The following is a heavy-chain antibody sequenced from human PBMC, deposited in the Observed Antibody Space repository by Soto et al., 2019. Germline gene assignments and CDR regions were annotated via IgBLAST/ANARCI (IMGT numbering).Heavy chain of an antibody. J-gene: IGHJ4*02. D-gene: IGHD3-3*01. CDR2: ISGSGGST. Sequence: VQLQESGPGLVKPSETLSLTCTVSGGSVSSTSYYWSWIRQPPGKGLEWVSAISGSGGSTYYADSVKGRFTISRDNSKNTLYLQMNSLRAEDTAVYYCAKDASYYDFWSGYWSYWGQGTLVTVSS. V-gene: IGHV3-23*01. CDR1: GGSVSSTSYY. CDR3: AKDASYYDFWSGYWSY.